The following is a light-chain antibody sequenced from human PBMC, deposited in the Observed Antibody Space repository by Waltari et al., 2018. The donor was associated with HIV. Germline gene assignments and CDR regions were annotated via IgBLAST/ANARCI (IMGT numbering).Light chain of an antibody. V-gene: IGKV3-20*01. Sequence: DILLTQTPGTLSLSPGQRPTLSCWASPIIRDNFLAWYQQRPGQAPSLLMFAASSRATGIPDRFTGSGSGTEFSLTIARLEPEDYAVYYCQQYATSPTFGNGTKVEV. CDR2: AAS. J-gene: IGKJ1*01. CDR1: PIIRDNF. CDR3: QQYATSPT.